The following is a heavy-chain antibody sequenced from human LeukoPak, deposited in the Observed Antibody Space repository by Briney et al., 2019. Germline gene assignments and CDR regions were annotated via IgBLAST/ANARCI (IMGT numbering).Heavy chain of an antibody. V-gene: IGHV3-23*01. CDR2: ISGSGGST. D-gene: IGHD2-2*01. CDR3: AIHQDIVVVPAAPPLY. Sequence: GGSRRLSCAASGFTFSSYAMSWVRQAPGKGLEWVSAISGSGGSTYYADSVKGRFTISRDNSKNTLYLQMNSLRAEDTAVYYCAIHQDIVVVPAAPPLYWGQGTLVTVSS. J-gene: IGHJ4*02. CDR1: GFTFSSYA.